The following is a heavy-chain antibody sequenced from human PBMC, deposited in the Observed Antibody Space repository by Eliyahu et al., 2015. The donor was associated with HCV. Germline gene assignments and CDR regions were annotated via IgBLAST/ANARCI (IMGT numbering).Heavy chain of an antibody. CDR1: GGSIXTXY. D-gene: IGHD6-19*01. Sequence: QVQLQESGPGLVKPSETLSLTCTVSGGSIXTXYWSWIRQPPGKGLXWIGYIHYSGSTNYNPPLKSRXTISVDTSKNQFSLNLTSVTAADTAVYYCASGGGGIAVAGTGGWFDPWGQGTLVTVSS. J-gene: IGHJ5*02. CDR3: ASGGGGIAVAGTGGWFDP. V-gene: IGHV4-59*01. CDR2: IHYSGST.